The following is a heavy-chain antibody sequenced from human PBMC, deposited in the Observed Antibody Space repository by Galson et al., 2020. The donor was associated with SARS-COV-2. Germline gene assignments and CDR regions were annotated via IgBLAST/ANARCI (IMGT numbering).Heavy chain of an antibody. J-gene: IGHJ6*02. CDR2: IYPGDSDT. V-gene: IGHV5-51*01. CDR3: ARHGGYDLDYYYYGMDV. Sequence: GESLKISCKGSGYSFTSYWIGWVRQMPGKGLEWMGIIYPGDSDTRYSPSFQGQVTISADKSISTAYLQWSSLKASDTAMYYCARHGGYDLDYYYYGMDVWGQGTTVTVSS. D-gene: IGHD5-12*01. CDR1: GYSFTSYW.